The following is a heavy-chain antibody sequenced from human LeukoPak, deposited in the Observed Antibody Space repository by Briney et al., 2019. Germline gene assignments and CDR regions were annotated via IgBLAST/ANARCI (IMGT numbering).Heavy chain of an antibody. CDR1: GFTFSSYS. J-gene: IGHJ5*02. D-gene: IGHD3-22*01. Sequence: GGSLRLSCAASGFTFSSYSMNWVRQAPGKGREWVSCISGSSSYIYYADSVKGRFTISRDNAKNSLYLQMNSLRAEDTAVYYCARDRDSSGYYYQYNRFDPWGQGTLVTVSS. CDR3: ARDRDSSGYYYQYNRFDP. V-gene: IGHV3-21*01. CDR2: ISGSSSYI.